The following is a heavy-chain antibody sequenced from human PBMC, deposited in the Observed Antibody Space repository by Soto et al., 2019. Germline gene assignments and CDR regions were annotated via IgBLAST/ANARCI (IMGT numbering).Heavy chain of an antibody. Sequence: GGSLRLSCAASGFTFSSYAMHWVRQAPGKGLEWVAVISYDGSNKYYADSVKGRFTISRDNSKNTLYLQMNSLRAEDTAVYYCARDCLHQLTTGSLVIYYYYGMDVWGQGTTVTVSS. CDR1: GFTFSSYA. V-gene: IGHV3-30-3*01. J-gene: IGHJ6*02. CDR2: ISYDGSNK. D-gene: IGHD4-4*01. CDR3: ARDCLHQLTTGSLVIYYYYGMDV.